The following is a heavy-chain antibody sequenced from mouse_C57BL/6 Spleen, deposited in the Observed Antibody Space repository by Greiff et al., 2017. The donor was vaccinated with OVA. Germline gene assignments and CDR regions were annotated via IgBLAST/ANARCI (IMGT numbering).Heavy chain of an antibody. J-gene: IGHJ4*01. V-gene: IGHV1-47*01. Sequence: VQLVESGAELVKPGASVKMSCKASGYTFTTYPIEWMKQNHGKSLEWIGNFHPYNDDTKYNEKFKGKATLTVEKSSSTVYLELSRLTSEDSAVYYCARDGSSPYAMDYWGQGTSVTVSS. D-gene: IGHD1-1*01. CDR1: GYTFTTYP. CDR2: FHPYNDDT. CDR3: ARDGSSPYAMDY.